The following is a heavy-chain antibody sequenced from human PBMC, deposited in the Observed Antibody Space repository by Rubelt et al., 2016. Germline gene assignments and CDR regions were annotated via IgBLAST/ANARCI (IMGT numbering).Heavy chain of an antibody. J-gene: IGHJ4*02. CDR2: IYYSGST. CDR3: ARSLRNDILTGYYPSSLDY. D-gene: IGHD3-9*01. CDR1: GGSISSGGYY. V-gene: IGHV4-31*03. Sequence: QLQLQESGPGLVKPSETLSLTCTVSGGSISSGGYYWSWIRQHPGKGLEWIGYIYYSGSTYYNPSLKSRVTISVDTSENQVSLKLSSVTAADTAVYYCARSLRNDILTGYYPSSLDYWGQGTLVTVSS.